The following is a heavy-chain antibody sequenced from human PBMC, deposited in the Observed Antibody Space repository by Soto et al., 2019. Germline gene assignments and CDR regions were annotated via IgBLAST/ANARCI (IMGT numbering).Heavy chain of an antibody. CDR3: AHRVLRTVFGLVTTTAIDFDF. CDR2: IYWDDDK. V-gene: IGHV2-5*02. CDR1: GFSLTTSGVG. J-gene: IGHJ4*02. Sequence: QITLNESGPTQVKPRQTLTLTCTFSGFSLTTSGVGVGWIRQSPGKAPEWLALIYWDDDKRYSPSLKSRLTITKATSKNQVVLTMAVLDPADTATYSCAHRVLRTVFGLVTTTAIDFDFWGQGTPVAVSS. D-gene: IGHD3-3*01.